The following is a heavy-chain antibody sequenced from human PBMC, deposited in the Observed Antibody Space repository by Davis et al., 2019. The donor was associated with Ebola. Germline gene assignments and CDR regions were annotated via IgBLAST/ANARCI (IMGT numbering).Heavy chain of an antibody. V-gene: IGHV3-74*01. CDR1: GFTFSGYW. CDR3: ARRSGYWHDLDY. Sequence: GESLKISCAASGFTFSGYWMHWVRQAPGKGLVWVSHINTDGSSTTYADSVKGRFTISRDNTKNTLYLQMYSLSAEDTAVYYCARRSGYWHDLDYWGQGTLVTVSS. J-gene: IGHJ4*02. CDR2: INTDGSST. D-gene: IGHD3-3*01.